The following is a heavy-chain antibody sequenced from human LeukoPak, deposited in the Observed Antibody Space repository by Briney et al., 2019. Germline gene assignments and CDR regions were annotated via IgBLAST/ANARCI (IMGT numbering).Heavy chain of an antibody. J-gene: IGHJ4*02. CDR3: ARLSITTSLRLCYFDY. Sequence: GESLKISCKGSGYSFTNYWLGWVRQMPGKGLEWMGIFYPGDSNTRYNPSFQGQVTFSADKSVNTAYLQWSSLRASDTAIYYCARLSITTSLRLCYFDYWGQGTLVTVPS. V-gene: IGHV5-51*01. CDR2: FYPGDSNT. D-gene: IGHD2/OR15-2a*01. CDR1: GYSFTNYW.